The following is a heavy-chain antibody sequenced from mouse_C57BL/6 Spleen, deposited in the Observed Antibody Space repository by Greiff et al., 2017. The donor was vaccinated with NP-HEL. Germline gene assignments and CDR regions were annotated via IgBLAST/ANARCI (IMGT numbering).Heavy chain of an antibody. CDR3: ARRDSMGLIYAMDY. CDR1: GYTFTGYW. Sequence: QVQLQQSGAELMKPGASVKLSCKATGYTFTGYWIEWVKQRPGHGLEWIGEILPGSGCTNYNEKFKGKATFTADTSSNTAYMQLSSLTTEDSAIYYCARRDSMGLIYAMDYWGQGTSVTVSS. J-gene: IGHJ4*01. V-gene: IGHV1-9*01. CDR2: ILPGSGCT. D-gene: IGHD1-1*02.